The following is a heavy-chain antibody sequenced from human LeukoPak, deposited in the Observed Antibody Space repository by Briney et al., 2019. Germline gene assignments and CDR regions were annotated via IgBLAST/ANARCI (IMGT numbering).Heavy chain of an antibody. CDR1: GYSFTNYY. J-gene: IGHJ6*03. CDR3: ARARYETRIWPKSRYDYYHYMDV. V-gene: IGHV1-3*03. Sequence: ASVKVSCKASGYSFTNYYIHWVRQAPGQRLEWMGWINAGNGNRKYSQEFQDRVTITRDTSASTAYMELSSLRSEDMAVYYCARARYETRIWPKSRYDYYHYMDVWGKGTTVTVSS. CDR2: INAGNGNR. D-gene: IGHD3-3*01.